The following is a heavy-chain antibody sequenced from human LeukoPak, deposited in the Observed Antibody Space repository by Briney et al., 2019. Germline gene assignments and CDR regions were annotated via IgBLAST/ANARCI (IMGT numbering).Heavy chain of an antibody. J-gene: IGHJ5*02. V-gene: IGHV1-69*01. CDR1: LGTFTASA. CDR2: IIPIFGTA. Sequence: SVKDSCKAPLGTFTASAISCPPQAPGQGLEWMGGIIPIFGTANYAQKFQGRVTITADESTSTAYMELSSLRSEDTAVYYCAKEGIAGRSWFDPWGQGTLVTVSS. CDR3: AKEGIAGRSWFDP. D-gene: IGHD6-6*01.